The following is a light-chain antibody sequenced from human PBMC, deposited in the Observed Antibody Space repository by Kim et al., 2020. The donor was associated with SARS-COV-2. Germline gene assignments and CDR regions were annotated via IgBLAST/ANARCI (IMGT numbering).Light chain of an antibody. V-gene: IGLV3-19*01. CDR2: GKN. CDR3: NSRDSSANYVV. CDR1: YY. J-gene: IGLJ2*01. Sequence: YYASWYQQKPGQAPVLVIYGKNSRPSGIPDRFSGSSSGNTASLTITGAQAKDEADYYCNSRDSSANYVVFGGGTKLTVL.